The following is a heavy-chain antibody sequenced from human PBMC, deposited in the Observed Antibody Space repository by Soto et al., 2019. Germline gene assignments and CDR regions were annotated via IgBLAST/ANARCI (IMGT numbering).Heavy chain of an antibody. Sequence: GGSLRLSCTASGFTFSSYWMSWVRQAPGKGLEWVANIKQDGSEKYYVDSVKGRFTISRDNAKNSLYLQMNSLRAEDTAVYYCAAYNWNDHYYMDVWGKGTTVTVSS. V-gene: IGHV3-7*01. J-gene: IGHJ6*03. CDR2: IKQDGSEK. D-gene: IGHD1-20*01. CDR1: GFTFSSYW. CDR3: AAYNWNDHYYMDV.